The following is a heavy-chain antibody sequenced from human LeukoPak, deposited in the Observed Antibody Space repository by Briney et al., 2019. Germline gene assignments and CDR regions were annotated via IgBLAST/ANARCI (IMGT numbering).Heavy chain of an antibody. CDR2: LLYDGSN. CDR3: ARDHASYFDY. CDR1: GFTFSSYG. V-gene: IGHV3-33*08. J-gene: IGHJ4*02. Sequence: GGCLRPSWSAYGFTFSSYGMHWVRPVHGKWREWVAVLLYDGSNADSVKGRFTISRDNSKNTLYLQMNSLRAEDTAVYYCARDHASYFDYWGQGTLVTVSS.